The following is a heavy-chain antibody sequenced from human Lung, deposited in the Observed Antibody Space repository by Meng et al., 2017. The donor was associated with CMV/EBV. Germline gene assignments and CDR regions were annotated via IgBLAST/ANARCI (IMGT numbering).Heavy chain of an antibody. CDR3: AIAMVATGFSDHDAFDI. CDR2: INPSGGST. Sequence: AXVXVSXXASGYTFTSYYMHWVRQAPGQGLEWMGIINPSGGSTSYAQKFQGRVTMTRDTSTSTVYMELSSLRSEDTAVYYCAIAMVATGFSDHDAFDIWGQGTXVTVSS. V-gene: IGHV1-46*01. D-gene: IGHD4/OR15-4a*01. J-gene: IGHJ3*02. CDR1: GYTFTSYY.